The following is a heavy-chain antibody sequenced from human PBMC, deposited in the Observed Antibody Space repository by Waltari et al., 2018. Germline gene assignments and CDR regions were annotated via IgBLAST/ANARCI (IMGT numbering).Heavy chain of an antibody. Sequence: QVQLQESGPGLVKPSEPLSLTCTVSGGSISSYYWSWLRQHPGKGLEWIGYIYYSGSTNYNPSLKSRVTISVDTSKNQFSLKLSSVTAADTAVYYCAITGYSSGWYRGGFDYWGQGTLVTVSS. V-gene: IGHV4-59*08. CDR2: IYYSGST. J-gene: IGHJ4*02. CDR3: AITGYSSGWYRGGFDY. D-gene: IGHD6-19*01. CDR1: GGSISSYY.